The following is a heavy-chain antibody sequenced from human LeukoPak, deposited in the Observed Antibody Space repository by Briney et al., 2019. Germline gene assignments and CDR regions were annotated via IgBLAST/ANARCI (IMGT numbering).Heavy chain of an antibody. Sequence: GGSLRLSCAASGFTFSSYEMNWVRQAPGKGLEWVSYISSSGSTIYYADSVKGRFTISRDNAKNSLYLQMDSLRAEDTAVYYCARATGTTGYFDYWGQGTLSPSPQ. CDR2: ISSSGSTI. CDR3: ARATGTTGYFDY. J-gene: IGHJ4*02. V-gene: IGHV3-48*03. D-gene: IGHD1-1*01. CDR1: GFTFSSYE.